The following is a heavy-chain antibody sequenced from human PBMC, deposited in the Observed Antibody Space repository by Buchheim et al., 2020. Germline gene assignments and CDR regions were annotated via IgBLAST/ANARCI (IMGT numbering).Heavy chain of an antibody. CDR3: AKDLNPLSVGQGVWSGYFDY. V-gene: IGHV3-23*01. D-gene: IGHD3-3*01. Sequence: EVQLLESGGGLVQPGGSLRLSCAASGFTFSSYAMSWVRQAPGKGLEWVSAISGSGGSTYYADSVKGRFTISRDNSKNTLYLQMNSLRAEDTAVYYCAKDLNPLSVGQGVWSGYFDYWGQGTL. CDR2: ISGSGGST. J-gene: IGHJ4*02. CDR1: GFTFSSYA.